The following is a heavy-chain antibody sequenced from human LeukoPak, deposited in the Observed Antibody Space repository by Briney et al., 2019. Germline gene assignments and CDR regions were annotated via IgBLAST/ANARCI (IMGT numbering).Heavy chain of an antibody. CDR2: IKQDGSEK. CDR3: ARDLSGYSGYDDY. D-gene: IGHD5-12*01. CDR1: GFTFSSYW. V-gene: IGHV3-7*01. Sequence: GSLRLSCAASGFTFSSYWMSWVRQAPGKGLEWVANIKQDGSEKYYVDSVKGRFTISRDNAKNSLYLQMNSLRAEDTAVYYCARDLSGYSGYDDYWGQGTLVTVSS. J-gene: IGHJ4*02.